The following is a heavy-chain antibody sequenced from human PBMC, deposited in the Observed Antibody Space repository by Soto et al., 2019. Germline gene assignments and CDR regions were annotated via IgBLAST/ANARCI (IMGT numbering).Heavy chain of an antibody. CDR2: ISGLDGKT. Sequence: ASVKVSCKASGYTFHNHGISWVRQAPGQGLEWLGWISGLDGKTKYAQRLQGRVTMTADTSTSTAYMELRSLRSDDTAVYYCARDFYTLDYYFDYWGQGTLVTVSS. V-gene: IGHV1-18*04. J-gene: IGHJ4*02. CDR1: GYTFHNHG. D-gene: IGHD1-1*01. CDR3: ARDFYTLDYYFDY.